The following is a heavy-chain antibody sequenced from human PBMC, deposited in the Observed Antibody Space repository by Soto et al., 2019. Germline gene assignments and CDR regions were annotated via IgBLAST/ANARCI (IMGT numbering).Heavy chain of an antibody. CDR2: ISYDGSNK. CDR1: GFTFSRYA. CDR3: PRERGYSFDY. V-gene: IGHV3-30-3*01. Sequence: QVQLVESGGGVVQPGRSLRLSCAASGFTFSRYAMHWVRQAPGKGLEWVAVISYDGSNKYYADSVKGRFTISRDNSKNTLYLQMNSLRAEDTAVYYCPRERGYSFDYWGQGTLVTVSS. J-gene: IGHJ4*02. D-gene: IGHD5-18*01.